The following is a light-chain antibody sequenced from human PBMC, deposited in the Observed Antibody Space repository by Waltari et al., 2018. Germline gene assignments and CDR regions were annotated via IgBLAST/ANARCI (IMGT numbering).Light chain of an antibody. CDR2: EVT. CDR1: NSDVGNYNL. Sequence: QAALTQPASVSGSPGQSIPIPCTRSNSDVGNYNLVSWYQKHPGKAPKLIIYEVTNRPSGISDRFSGFKTGNTASLTISGLQAEDEADYYCCSYAGSWIWVFGGGTELTVL. J-gene: IGLJ3*02. CDR3: CSYAGSWIWV. V-gene: IGLV2-23*02.